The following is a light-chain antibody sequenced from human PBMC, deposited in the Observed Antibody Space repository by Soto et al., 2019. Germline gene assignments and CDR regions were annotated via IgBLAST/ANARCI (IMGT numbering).Light chain of an antibody. J-gene: IGKJ5*01. V-gene: IGKV3-20*01. CDR2: GAS. Sequence: EIVLTQSPGTLSLSPGERATLSCRASQSVSSSYLAWYQQKPGQPPRLLIYGASSRATGIPDRFSGSGSGTDFTLTISRLEPEDFAVFYCKHYDSLPITFGQGTRLETK. CDR3: KHYDSLPIT. CDR1: QSVSSSY.